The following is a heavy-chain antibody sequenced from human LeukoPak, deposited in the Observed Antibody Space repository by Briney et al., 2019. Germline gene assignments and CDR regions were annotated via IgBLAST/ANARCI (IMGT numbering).Heavy chain of an antibody. Sequence: SETLSLTCTVSGSSISAYYWTWIRRPAGRGLEWIGRIYTSDNTDYNPSLKSRVTMSVDTSKNQFSLKLTSVTAADTAVYYCARDFDRAGGDYFDYWGQGSLVTVSS. CDR2: IYTSDNT. V-gene: IGHV4-4*07. CDR1: GSSISAYY. D-gene: IGHD3-16*01. CDR3: ARDFDRAGGDYFDY. J-gene: IGHJ4*02.